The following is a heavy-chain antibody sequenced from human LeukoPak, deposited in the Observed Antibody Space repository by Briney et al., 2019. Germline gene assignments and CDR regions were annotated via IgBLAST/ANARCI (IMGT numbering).Heavy chain of an antibody. J-gene: IGHJ3*02. Sequence: GASVKVSCKASGGTFSSYAISWVRQAPGQGLEWMGRIIPILGIANYAQKFQGRVTITADKSTSTAYMELSSLRSEDTAVYYCASSKSGSYVNAFDIWGQGTMVTVSS. D-gene: IGHD1-26*01. CDR3: ASSKSGSYVNAFDI. V-gene: IGHV1-69*04. CDR2: IIPILGIA. CDR1: GGTFSSYA.